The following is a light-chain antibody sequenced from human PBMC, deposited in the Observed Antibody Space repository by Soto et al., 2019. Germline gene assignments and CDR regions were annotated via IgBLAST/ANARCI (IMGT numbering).Light chain of an antibody. CDR3: QQYYITPPT. J-gene: IGKJ1*01. CDR1: QSVDNY. V-gene: IGKV4-1*01. CDR2: WAS. Sequence: DIQMTQYTSSLSASVGDTVTLTCRASQSVDNYLKWYQQKPGQPPKLLIYWASTRASGVPDRFSGSGSGTDFTLTISSLQAEDVAVYYCQQYYITPPTFGQGTKVAIK.